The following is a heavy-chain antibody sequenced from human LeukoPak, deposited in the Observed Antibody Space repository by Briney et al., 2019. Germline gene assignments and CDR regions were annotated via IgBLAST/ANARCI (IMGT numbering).Heavy chain of an antibody. J-gene: IGHJ4*02. CDR3: ARGGGGSGYYFDH. D-gene: IGHD3-10*01. Sequence: PSETLSLTCAVYGGSFSGYYWSWIRQPPGKGLEWIGEINHSGSTNYNPSLKSRVTISVDTSKNQFSLKLSSVTAADTAVYYCARGGGGSGYYFDHWGQGTLVTVSS. CDR2: INHSGST. V-gene: IGHV4-34*01. CDR1: GGSFSGYY.